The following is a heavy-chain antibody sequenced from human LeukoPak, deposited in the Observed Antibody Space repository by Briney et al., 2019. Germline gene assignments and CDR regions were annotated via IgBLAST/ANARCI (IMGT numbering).Heavy chain of an antibody. CDR1: GFTNY. D-gene: IGHD1-26*01. Sequence: QPGGSLRLSCGASGFTNYMNWVRQAPERGLEWVSTIYSSGDTYYTDSVRGRFTISRDKTKNILFLQMNNLRAEDTAVYYCAKDRMGAARDYFDYWGQGTLVTVSS. J-gene: IGHJ4*02. CDR2: IYSSGDT. CDR3: AKDRMGAARDYFDY. V-gene: IGHV3-53*01.